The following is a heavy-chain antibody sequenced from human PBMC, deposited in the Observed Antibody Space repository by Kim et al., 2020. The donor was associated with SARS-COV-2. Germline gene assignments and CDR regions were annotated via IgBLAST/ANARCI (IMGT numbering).Heavy chain of an antibody. CDR1: GFTFSSYW. D-gene: IGHD5-12*01. CDR2: IKQDGSEK. CDR3: ARVLGSKYRRDGYNYRGARYPFDY. Sequence: GGSLRLSCAASGFTFSSYWMSWVRQAPGKGLEWVANIKQDGSEKYYVDSVKGRFTISRDNAKNSLYLQMNSLRAEDTAVYYCARVLGSKYRRDGYNYRGARYPFDYWGQGTLVTVSS. V-gene: IGHV3-7*01. J-gene: IGHJ4*02.